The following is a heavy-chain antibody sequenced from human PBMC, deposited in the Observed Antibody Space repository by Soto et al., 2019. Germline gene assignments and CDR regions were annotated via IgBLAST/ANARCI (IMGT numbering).Heavy chain of an antibody. CDR1: GFTFSSYA. D-gene: IGHD1-26*01. CDR3: ARRGSGSYYDY. J-gene: IGHJ4*02. CDR2: ISGSGDST. Sequence: EVQLLESGGGLVQPGGSLRLSCAASGFTFSSYAMRWVRQAPGKGLEWVSPISGSGDSTYYADSAKGRFTTSRDNSKNTLYLQMNSLRAEDTAVYYCARRGSGSYYDYWGQGTLVTVSS. V-gene: IGHV3-23*01.